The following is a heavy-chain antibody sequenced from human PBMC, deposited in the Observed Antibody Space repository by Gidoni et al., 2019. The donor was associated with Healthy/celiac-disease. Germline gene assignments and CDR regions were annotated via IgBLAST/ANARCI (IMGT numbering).Heavy chain of an antibody. V-gene: IGHV3-23*01. D-gene: IGHD1-26*01. CDR2: ISGSGGST. CDR3: AKASGSGSYFPCDY. Sequence: EVQLLESGGGLVQPGGSLRLSCAASGFSFSSYAMSWVRQAPGKGLEWVSAISGSGGSTYYADSVKGRFTISRDNSKNTLYLQMNSLRAEDTAVYYCAKASGSGSYFPCDYWGQGTLVTVSS. J-gene: IGHJ4*02. CDR1: GFSFSSYA.